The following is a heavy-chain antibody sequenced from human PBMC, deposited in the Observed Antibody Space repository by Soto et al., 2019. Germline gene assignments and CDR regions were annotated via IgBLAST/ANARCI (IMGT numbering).Heavy chain of an antibody. D-gene: IGHD2-15*01. CDR3: ARATDAYGLEDFVD. J-gene: IGHJ1*01. Sequence: EVQLVESGGGLVQPGGSVRLSCAASGFTFNTFWMHWVRQAPGKGLVWVSRINSDGSTKAYADSVKGRFTISRENAKKTLFLPMNGLRVEDTAVYYCARATDAYGLEDFVDCGQGTLLAVSS. CDR1: GFTFNTFW. V-gene: IGHV3-74*01. CDR2: INSDGSTK.